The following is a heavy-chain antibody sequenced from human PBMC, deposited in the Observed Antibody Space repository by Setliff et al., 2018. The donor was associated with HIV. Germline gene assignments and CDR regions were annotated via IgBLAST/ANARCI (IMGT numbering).Heavy chain of an antibody. Sequence: SETLSLTCAVYGGSFNGYSWTWIRQPPGKGLEWIGGINHSGSTNYNPSLESRVTTSVDTSKKQFSLRLTSVTAADTAVYYCARVSSTYWYSIFRNYYYHMDVWGKGTTVTVSS. CDR2: INHSGST. J-gene: IGHJ6*03. V-gene: IGHV4-34*01. CDR1: GGSFNGYS. D-gene: IGHD2-8*02. CDR3: ARVSSTYWYSIFRNYYYHMDV.